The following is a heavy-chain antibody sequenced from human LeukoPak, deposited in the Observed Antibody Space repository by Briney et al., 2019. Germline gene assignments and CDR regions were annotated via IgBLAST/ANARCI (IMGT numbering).Heavy chain of an antibody. Sequence: KALEWIGYIYYSGSTNYNPSLKSRVTISVDTSKNQFSLKLSSVSAADTAVYYCARGDLDYWGQGTLVTVSS. D-gene: IGHD3-3*01. CDR2: IYYSGST. J-gene: IGHJ4*02. CDR3: ARGDLDY. V-gene: IGHV4-59*01.